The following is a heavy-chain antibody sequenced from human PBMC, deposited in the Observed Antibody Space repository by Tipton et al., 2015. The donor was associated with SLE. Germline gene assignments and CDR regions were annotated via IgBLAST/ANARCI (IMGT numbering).Heavy chain of an antibody. CDR1: GFTFSNYG. J-gene: IGHJ6*02. CDR2: ISSSSSYI. V-gene: IGHV3-21*01. CDR3: ARAGDGTTFYCYGMDV. Sequence: SLRLSCAVSGFTFSNYGVNWVRQAPGKGLEWVSSISSSSSYIYYADSVKGRFTISRDHAKNSLYLQMNSLRAEDTAVFDCARAGDGTTFYCYGMDVWGQGTPVTVSS. D-gene: IGHD1-1*01.